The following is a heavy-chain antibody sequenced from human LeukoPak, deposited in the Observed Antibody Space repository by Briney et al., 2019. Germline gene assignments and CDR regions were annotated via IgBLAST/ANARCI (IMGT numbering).Heavy chain of an antibody. Sequence: GASVRVSCKASGYIFTGYYMHWVRQAPGQGLEWMGWISPHSGGTNYAQKFQGRLTMTRDTSVSTAYMELSRLRSDDTAVYYCARDLPRDGYLNYPDYWGQGTLVTVSS. J-gene: IGHJ4*02. CDR1: GYIFTGYY. D-gene: IGHD5-24*01. CDR2: ISPHSGGT. V-gene: IGHV1-2*02. CDR3: ARDLPRDGYLNYPDY.